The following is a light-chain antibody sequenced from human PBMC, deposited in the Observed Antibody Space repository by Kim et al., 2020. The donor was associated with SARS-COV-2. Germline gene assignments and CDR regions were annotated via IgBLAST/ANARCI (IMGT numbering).Light chain of an antibody. J-gene: IGLJ3*02. V-gene: IGLV3-21*04. Sequence: AQGKTATITWWGDDIGSESVEWYQQKPGQAPVVIMYYDRDRTSGIPERFSGSNSGNTATLTISRVEAGDEADYFCQVWDINTDQGVFGGGTQLTVL. CDR1: DIGSES. CDR2: YDR. CDR3: QVWDINTDQGV.